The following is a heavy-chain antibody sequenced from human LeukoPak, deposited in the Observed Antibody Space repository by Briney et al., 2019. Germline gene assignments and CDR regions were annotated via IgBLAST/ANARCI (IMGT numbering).Heavy chain of an antibody. Sequence: GGSLRLSCXXSGFXFXXXXXXXXXQXPXXXLXXXXXISGSXGSTSYADSXXXRXXXSRXNXKXTLYLQMNSLRAEDTAVYYCAKMVHTEQWLVPFDYWGQGTLVTVSS. CDR2: ISGSXGST. V-gene: IGHV3-23*01. CDR1: GFXFXXXX. J-gene: IGHJ4*02. D-gene: IGHD6-19*01. CDR3: AKMVHTEQWLVPFDY.